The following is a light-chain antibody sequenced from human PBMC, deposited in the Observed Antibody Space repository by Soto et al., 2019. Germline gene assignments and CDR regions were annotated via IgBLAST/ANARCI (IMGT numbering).Light chain of an antibody. CDR1: SRDVGGHGF. V-gene: IGLV2-11*01. J-gene: IGLJ2*01. CDR3: CSYAGSSTV. CDR2: DVS. Sequence: QSALTQPRSVSGSPGQSVTISCTGTSRDVGGHGFVSWYQQHPGKAPKPMIYDVSKRPSGVPDRFSGSKSGNTASLTISGLQAEDEADYYCCSYAGSSTVFGGGTQLTVL.